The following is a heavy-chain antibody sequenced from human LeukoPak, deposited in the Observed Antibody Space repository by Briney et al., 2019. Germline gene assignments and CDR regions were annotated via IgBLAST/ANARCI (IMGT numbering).Heavy chain of an antibody. CDR1: GGSFSGYY. V-gene: IGHV4-34*01. Sequence: PSETLSLTXAVYGGSFSGYYWSWIRQPPGKGLEWIGEINHSGSTNYNPSLKSRVTISVDTSKNQFSLKLSSVTAADTAVYYCALTGYDNWFDPWGQGTLVTVSS. CDR3: ALTGYDNWFDP. CDR2: INHSGST. J-gene: IGHJ5*02. D-gene: IGHD3-9*01.